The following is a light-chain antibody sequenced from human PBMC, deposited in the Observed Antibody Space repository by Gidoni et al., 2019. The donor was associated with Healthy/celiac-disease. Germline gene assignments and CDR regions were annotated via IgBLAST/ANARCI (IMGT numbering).Light chain of an antibody. CDR1: QSVSYYY. CDR2: GAS. V-gene: IGKV3-20*01. CDR3: QQYGSSPPLT. Sequence: EIVLTQSPGTLSLSPGERATLSCRASQSVSYYYLAWYQQKPGQAPRLLIYGASSRATGIPDRFSGSGSGTDFTLTISRLEPEDFAVYYCQQYGSSPPLTFGGGTKVEIK. J-gene: IGKJ4*01.